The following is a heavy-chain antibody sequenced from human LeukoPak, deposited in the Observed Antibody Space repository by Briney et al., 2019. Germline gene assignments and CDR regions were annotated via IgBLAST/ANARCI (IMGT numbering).Heavy chain of an antibody. CDR3: ARDSLHFDFWN. CDR2: ISSSSSTI. Sequence: GGSLRLSCAASGFTFSSYSMNWVRQAPGKGLEWVSYISSSSSTIYYADSVKGRFTISRDNAKNSLYLQMNSPRAEDTAVYYCARDSLHFDFWNWGQGTLVTVSS. D-gene: IGHD3/OR15-3a*01. J-gene: IGHJ4*02. CDR1: GFTFSSYS. V-gene: IGHV3-48*04.